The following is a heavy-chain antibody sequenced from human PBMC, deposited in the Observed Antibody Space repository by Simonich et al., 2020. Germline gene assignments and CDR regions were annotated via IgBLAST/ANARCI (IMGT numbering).Heavy chain of an antibody. CDR3: ARDGLGTAYYYYMDV. D-gene: IGHD7-27*01. CDR1: GFTFSSDW. V-gene: IGHV3-7*01. CDR2: IKQDVREK. Sequence: EVQLVESGGGLVQPGGSLRHSCAASGFTFSSDWMSWVRHAPGKGREWVAHIKQDVREKDYVDSVKGRFTNSRDNAQNSLYLQINSLRAEDTAVYYCARDGLGTAYYYYMDVWGKGTTVTVSS. J-gene: IGHJ6*03.